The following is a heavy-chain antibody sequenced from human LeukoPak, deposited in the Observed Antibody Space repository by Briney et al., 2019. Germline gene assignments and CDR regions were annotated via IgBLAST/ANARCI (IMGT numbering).Heavy chain of an antibody. CDR3: ARLVAARPTNWFDP. CDR2: IYYSGST. V-gene: IGHV4-59*01. D-gene: IGHD6-6*01. CDR1: GGSISSYY. J-gene: IGHJ5*02. Sequence: SETLSLTCTVSGGSISSYYWSWIRQPPGKGLEWIGYIYYSGSTNYNPSLKSRVTISVDTSKNHFSLKLSSVTAAEPAVYYCARLVAARPTNWFDPWDQGTLVTVSS.